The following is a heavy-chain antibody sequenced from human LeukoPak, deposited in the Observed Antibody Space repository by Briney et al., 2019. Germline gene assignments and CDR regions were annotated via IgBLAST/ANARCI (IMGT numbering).Heavy chain of an antibody. J-gene: IGHJ4*02. CDR2: ISSGSSYI. CDR3: ARDSGGSYWELYYFDY. D-gene: IGHD1-26*01. V-gene: IGHV3-21*01. Sequence: AGGSLRLSCAASAFTFSSYSMKWVRQAPGKGLEWGSSISSGSSYIYYAHSVKGRFTISRDNAKNSLYLQMNSLRAEDTAVYYCARDSGGSYWELYYFDYWGQGTLVTVSS. CDR1: AFTFSSYS.